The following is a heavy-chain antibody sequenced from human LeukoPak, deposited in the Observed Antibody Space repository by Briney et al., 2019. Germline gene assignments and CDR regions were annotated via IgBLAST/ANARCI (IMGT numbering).Heavy chain of an antibody. CDR1: GGSISSYY. Sequence: SETLSLTCTVSGGSISSYYWSWSRQPAGKGLEWIGRIYTSGSTNYNPSLKSRVTMSVDTSKNQFSLKLSSVTAADTAVYYCARGCDSSGYSDYWGQGTLVTVSS. J-gene: IGHJ4*02. V-gene: IGHV4-4*07. D-gene: IGHD3-22*01. CDR2: IYTSGST. CDR3: ARGCDSSGYSDY.